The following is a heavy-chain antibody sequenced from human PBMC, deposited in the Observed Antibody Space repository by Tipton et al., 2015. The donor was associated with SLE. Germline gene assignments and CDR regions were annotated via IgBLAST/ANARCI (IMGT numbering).Heavy chain of an antibody. J-gene: IGHJ4*02. CDR1: GGSFSGYY. Sequence: TLSLTCAVYGGSFSGYYWSWIRQPPGKGLEWIGYIYYSGSTNYNPSLKSRVTISVDTSKNQFSLKLSSVTAADTAVYYCARGGLLWLFDYWGQGTLVTVSS. CDR2: IYYSGST. CDR3: ARGGLLWLFDY. D-gene: IGHD3-10*01. V-gene: IGHV4-59*12.